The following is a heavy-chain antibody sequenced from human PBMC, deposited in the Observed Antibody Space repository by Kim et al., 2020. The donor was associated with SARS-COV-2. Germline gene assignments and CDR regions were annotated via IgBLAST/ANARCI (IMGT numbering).Heavy chain of an antibody. CDR1: GLSFDDSA. Sequence: GGSLRLSCAASGLSFDDSAMNWVRQPPGKGLEWVAVISYDGRNKYYADSVKGRFTISRDNSKRTLYLQMNSLRVEDTAVYYCARGNYYESVSLSDYYNAMDVWGQGTTVTVSS. D-gene: IGHD3-22*01. V-gene: IGHV3-30-3*01. J-gene: IGHJ6*02. CDR2: ISYDGRNK. CDR3: ARGNYYESVSLSDYYNAMDV.